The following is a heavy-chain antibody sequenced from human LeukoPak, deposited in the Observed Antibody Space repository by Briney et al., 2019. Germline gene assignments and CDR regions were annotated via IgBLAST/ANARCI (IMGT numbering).Heavy chain of an antibody. CDR2: IYYSGST. Sequence: SETLSLTCTVSGGSISSYYWSWIRQPPGKGLEWIGYIYYSGSTNYNPSLKSRVTISVDTSKNQFSLKLSSVTAADTAVYYCASLTPMITFGGVIVSPPGHFDYWGQGTLVTVSS. J-gene: IGHJ4*02. V-gene: IGHV4-59*08. CDR3: ASLTPMITFGGVIVSPPGHFDY. D-gene: IGHD3-16*02. CDR1: GGSISSYY.